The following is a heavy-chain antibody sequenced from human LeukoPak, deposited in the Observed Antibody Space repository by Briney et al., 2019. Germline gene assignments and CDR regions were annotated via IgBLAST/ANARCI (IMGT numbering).Heavy chain of an antibody. D-gene: IGHD3-9*01. Sequence: PSETLSLTCAVHGGSFSGYYWSWIRQPPGKGLEWIGEINHSGSTNYNPSLKSRVTISVDTSKNQFSLKLSSVTAADTAVYYCARLPHDWLLTVHYYGMDAWGKGTTVTVSS. CDR3: ARLPHDWLLTVHYYGMDA. CDR2: INHSGST. V-gene: IGHV4-34*01. J-gene: IGHJ6*04. CDR1: GGSFSGYY.